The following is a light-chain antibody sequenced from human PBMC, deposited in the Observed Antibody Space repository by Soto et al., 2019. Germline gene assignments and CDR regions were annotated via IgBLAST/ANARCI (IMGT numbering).Light chain of an antibody. CDR1: QSVFYSSNNKNY. CDR3: QQYYSTPFT. Sequence: DIVMTQSPDSLAVSLGERATINCESSQSVFYSSNNKNYLAWYQQKPGQPPKLLIYWASTRESGVPDRFSGSGSGTHFTLSISSLQAEDVAVYYCQQYYSTPFTFGPGTKVDIK. J-gene: IGKJ3*01. V-gene: IGKV4-1*01. CDR2: WAS.